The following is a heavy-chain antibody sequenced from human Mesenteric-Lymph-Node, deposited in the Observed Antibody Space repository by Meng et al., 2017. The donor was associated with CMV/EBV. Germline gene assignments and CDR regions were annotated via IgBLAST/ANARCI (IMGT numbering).Heavy chain of an antibody. D-gene: IGHD3-3*01. J-gene: IGHJ4*02. CDR1: GFTFSSYA. CDR3: AKDIGIYDFWSGYTFDY. V-gene: IGHV3-9*01. Sequence: SLKISCEASGFTFSSYAMSWVRQAPGKGLEWVSGISWNSGSIGYADSVKGRFTISRDNAKNSLYLQMNSLRAEDTALYYCAKDIGIYDFWSGYTFDYWGQRTLVTVSS. CDR2: ISWNSGSI.